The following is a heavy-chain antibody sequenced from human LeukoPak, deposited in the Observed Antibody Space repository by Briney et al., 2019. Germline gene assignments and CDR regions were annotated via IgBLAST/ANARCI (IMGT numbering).Heavy chain of an antibody. V-gene: IGHV3-7*01. CDR1: GFTFSTYW. CDR3: ARDHLSSGSSPDYYYYYYMDV. D-gene: IGHD6-19*01. CDR2: IKQDGSDK. Sequence: GGSLRLSCAASGFTFSTYWMSWVRQAPGKGLEWVANIKQDGSDKYYVDSVKGRFTISRDNAKNTLYLQMNSLRAEDTAVYYCARDHLSSGSSPDYYYYYYMDVWGKGTTVTISS. J-gene: IGHJ6*03.